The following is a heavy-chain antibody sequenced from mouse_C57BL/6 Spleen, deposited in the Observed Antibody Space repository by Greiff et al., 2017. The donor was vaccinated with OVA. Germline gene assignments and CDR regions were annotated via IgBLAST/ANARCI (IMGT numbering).Heavy chain of an antibody. Sequence: EVMLVESGGGLVKPGGSLKLSCAASGFTFSSYTMSWVRQTPEKRLEWVATISGGGGNNYYPDSVKGRFTISRDNAKKNLYLQMSSLRSEDTALYYCARHDYYGSSYRYFDVWGTGTTVTVSS. V-gene: IGHV5-9*01. CDR2: ISGGGGNN. CDR1: GFTFSSYT. D-gene: IGHD1-1*01. CDR3: ARHDYYGSSYRYFDV. J-gene: IGHJ1*03.